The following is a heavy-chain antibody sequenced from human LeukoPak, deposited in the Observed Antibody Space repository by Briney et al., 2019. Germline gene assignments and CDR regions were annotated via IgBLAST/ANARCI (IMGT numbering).Heavy chain of an antibody. V-gene: IGHV1-69*13. Sequence: ASVKVSCKASGGTFSSYAISWVRQAPGQGLEWMGGIIPIFGTANYAQKFQGRVTITADESTSTAYMVLSSLRSEDTALYYCASIDEQWLVLDYWGQGTLVTVPS. CDR1: GGTFSSYA. D-gene: IGHD6-19*01. CDR3: ASIDEQWLVLDY. CDR2: IIPIFGTA. J-gene: IGHJ4*02.